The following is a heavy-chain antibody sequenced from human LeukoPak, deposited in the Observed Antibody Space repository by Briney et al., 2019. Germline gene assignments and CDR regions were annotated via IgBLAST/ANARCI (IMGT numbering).Heavy chain of an antibody. Sequence: PGRSLRLSCAASGFTFSRYGMNWVRQAPGKGLEWVAVIWYDGSNKYYADSVKGRFTISRDNSKNTLYLQMNSLRAEDTAVYYCASTTVTTDAFDIWGQGTMVTVSS. CDR3: ASTTVTTDAFDI. D-gene: IGHD4-17*01. CDR2: IWYDGSNK. CDR1: GFTFSRYG. V-gene: IGHV3-33*08. J-gene: IGHJ3*02.